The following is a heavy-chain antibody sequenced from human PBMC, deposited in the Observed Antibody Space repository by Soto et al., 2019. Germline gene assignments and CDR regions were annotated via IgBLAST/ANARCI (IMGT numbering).Heavy chain of an antibody. D-gene: IGHD3-16*01. J-gene: IGHJ3*02. V-gene: IGHV3-23*01. CDR2: IGGNGVSI. CDR3: AKGYDYVSVDM. CDR1: GFNFSSHG. Sequence: EVQLLESGGGLVQPGGSLRLSCASSGFNFSSHGMSWVRQAPGKGLEWVSHIGGNGVSIYYADSVRGRFTISRDNSKNTLYLQMNSLRAADTAVYYCAKGYDYVSVDMWGQGKKVTVS.